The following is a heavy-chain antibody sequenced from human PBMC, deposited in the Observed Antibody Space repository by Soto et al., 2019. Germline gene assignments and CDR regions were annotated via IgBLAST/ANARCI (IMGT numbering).Heavy chain of an antibody. CDR1: GYTFTDNG. Sequence: ASVKVSCKASGYTFTDNGITWVRQAPGQGLEWMGWINSYNGDTKYAQKLQGRVTMTTDKSTSTAYMELSSLRSEDTAVYYCARDRSYPKGDNWFDPWGQGTLVTVSS. CDR2: INSYNGDT. CDR3: ARDRSYPKGDNWFDP. V-gene: IGHV1-18*01. D-gene: IGHD1-26*01. J-gene: IGHJ5*02.